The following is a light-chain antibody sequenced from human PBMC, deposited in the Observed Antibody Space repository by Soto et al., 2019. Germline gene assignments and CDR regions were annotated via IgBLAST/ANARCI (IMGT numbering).Light chain of an antibody. CDR2: EVT. J-gene: IGLJ3*02. CDR3: TSYVGNDIWV. CDR1: SSDVGAYKY. Sequence: QSALTQPPSASGSPGQSGTISCTGTSSDVGAYKYVSWYQQYPGKAPKLMIYEVTKRPSGVPDRFSGSKSGNTASLTVSGLQAEDEADYYCTSYVGNDIWVFGGGSKRTVL. V-gene: IGLV2-8*01.